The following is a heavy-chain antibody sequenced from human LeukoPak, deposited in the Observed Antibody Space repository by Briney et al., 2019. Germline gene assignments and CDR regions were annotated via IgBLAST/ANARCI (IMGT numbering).Heavy chain of an antibody. CDR2: ITWNGDKT. CDR1: GFKFDDYD. J-gene: IGHJ5*02. V-gene: IGHV3-20*04. Sequence: GGSLRLSCTASGFKFDDYDMSWVRQVPGKGLEWVSGITWNGDKTGYADSVRGRFAISRDNTKKSLYLQMSSLRAEDTALYYCARDPFFSSSTGCSFEDWFAPGAPEPLVTVSS. CDR3: ARDPFFSSSTGCSFEDWFAP. D-gene: IGHD2-2*01.